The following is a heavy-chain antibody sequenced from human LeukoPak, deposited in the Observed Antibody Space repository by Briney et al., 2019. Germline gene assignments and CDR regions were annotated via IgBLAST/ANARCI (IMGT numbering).Heavy chain of an antibody. J-gene: IGHJ4*02. CDR3: ARYQYSSSALFDY. V-gene: IGHV4-59*06. D-gene: IGHD6-6*01. CDR2: IYYSGST. Sequence: SETLSLTCTVSGGSISSYYWSWIRQPPGKGLEWIGYIYYSGSTYYNPSLKSRVTISVDTSKNQFSLKLSSVTAADTAVYYCARYQYSSSALFDYWGQGTLVTVSS. CDR1: GGSISSYY.